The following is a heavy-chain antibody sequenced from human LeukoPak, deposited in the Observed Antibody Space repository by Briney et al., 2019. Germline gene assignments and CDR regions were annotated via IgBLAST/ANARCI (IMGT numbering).Heavy chain of an antibody. CDR3: ARGDDILTGYSFDY. D-gene: IGHD3-9*01. V-gene: IGHV1-8*01. CDR1: GYTFTSYD. CDR2: MNPNSGNT. J-gene: IGHJ4*02. Sequence: ASVKVSCKASGYTFTSYDINWVRQATGQGLVWMGWMNPNSGNTGYAQKFQGRVTMTRNTSISTAYMELSSLRSEDTAVYYCARGDDILTGYSFDYWGQGTLVTVSS.